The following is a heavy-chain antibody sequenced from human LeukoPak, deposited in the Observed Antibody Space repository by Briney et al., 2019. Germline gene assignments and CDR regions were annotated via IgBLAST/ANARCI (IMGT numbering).Heavy chain of an antibody. CDR3: AKPVRKTYGMDV. J-gene: IGHJ6*02. CDR2: ISGRGDST. CDR1: GFTSSSYV. Sequence: PGGSLRLSCAASGFTSSSYVMRWVRQAPGKGLEWVSDISGRGDSTYYADFVKGRFSISRDNSRNTLYLQMNSLRAEDTAVYYCAKPVRKTYGMDVWGQGTTVTVTS. V-gene: IGHV3-23*01. D-gene: IGHD3-16*02.